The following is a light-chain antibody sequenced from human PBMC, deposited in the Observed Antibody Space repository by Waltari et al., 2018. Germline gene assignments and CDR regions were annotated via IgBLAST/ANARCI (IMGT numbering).Light chain of an antibody. Sequence: QLVLTQSPSASASLGDSVKLTCPLSSGHRSHILAWLKQQQGKGPRYLITVNSDGSHRKGDDSPDRFSGSSSGAQRYLTISSLQTEDEADYYCETGGHGTWVFGGGTKLTVL. CDR1: SGHRSHI. CDR3: ETGGHGTWV. J-gene: IGLJ3*02. CDR2: VNSDGSH. V-gene: IGLV4-69*01.